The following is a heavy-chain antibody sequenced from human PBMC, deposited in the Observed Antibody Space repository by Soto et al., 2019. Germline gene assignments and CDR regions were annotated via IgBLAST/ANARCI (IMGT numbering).Heavy chain of an antibody. V-gene: IGHV3-23*01. CDR2: ISGSGGST. CDR1: GFTFSSYA. CDR3: AKGDGYCSSTSCYGMFGY. D-gene: IGHD2-2*03. J-gene: IGHJ4*02. Sequence: PGGSLRLSCAASGFTFSSYAMSWVRQAPGKGLEWVSAISGSGGSTYYADSVKGRFTISRDNSKNTLYLQMNSLRAEDTAVYYCAKGDGYCSSTSCYGMFGYWGQGTPVTVSS.